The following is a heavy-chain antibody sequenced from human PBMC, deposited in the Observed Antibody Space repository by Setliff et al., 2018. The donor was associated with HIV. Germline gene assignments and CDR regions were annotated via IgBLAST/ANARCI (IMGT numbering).Heavy chain of an antibody. D-gene: IGHD2-2*01. CDR2: IYYSGST. J-gene: IGHJ4*02. CDR3: AKLLPAADMAREIDS. Sequence: SETLSLTCTVSGGSISGSNYYWGWIRQPPGKGLEWAGSIYYSGSTYYSPSLKSRVTISVDTSKNQFSLKLISVSAADTAVYYCAKLLPAADMAREIDSWGQGTLVTVSS. V-gene: IGHV4-39*01. CDR1: GGSISGSNYY.